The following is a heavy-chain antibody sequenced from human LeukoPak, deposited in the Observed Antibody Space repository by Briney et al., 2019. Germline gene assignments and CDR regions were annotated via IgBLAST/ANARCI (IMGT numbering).Heavy chain of an antibody. Sequence: GGSLRLSCAASGFTFSSYWMSWVRQAPGKGLEWVANIRQDGSEKYYVDSVKGRFTISRDNAKNSLYLQMNSLRAEDTAVYYCARTYYDILTGYYEEDAFDIWGQGTMVTVSS. CDR3: ARTYYDILTGYYEEDAFDI. D-gene: IGHD3-9*01. CDR1: GFTFSSYW. CDR2: IRQDGSEK. V-gene: IGHV3-7*01. J-gene: IGHJ3*02.